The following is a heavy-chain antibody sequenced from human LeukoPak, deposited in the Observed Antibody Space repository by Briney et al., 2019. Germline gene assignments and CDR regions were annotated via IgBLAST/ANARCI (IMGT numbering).Heavy chain of an antibody. CDR1: GFTFSSYA. J-gene: IGHJ4*02. Sequence: GGSLRLSCAASGFTFSSYAMTWVRQAPGKGLQWVSTISVSGENTYYADSVKGRLTISRDISKSTLYLQMNSLRDEDTAVYYCAKYGSGSYYNGLYWGQGTLVTVSS. V-gene: IGHV3-23*01. CDR2: ISVSGENT. D-gene: IGHD3-10*01. CDR3: AKYGSGSYYNGLY.